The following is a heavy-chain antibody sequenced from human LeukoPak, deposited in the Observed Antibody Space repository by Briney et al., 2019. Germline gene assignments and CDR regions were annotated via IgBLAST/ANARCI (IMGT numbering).Heavy chain of an antibody. CDR1: GFIFNKHA. V-gene: IGHV3-23*01. J-gene: IGHJ4*02. Sequence: GGSLRLSCAASGFIFNKHAMSWVRQAPGKGLEWVSGLSGSGGSTYYADSVKGRFTISRDNSKNTLYLQMNSLRAEDTAVYYCAKELQEEGGSSWYVYFDYWGQGTLVTVSS. CDR2: LSGSGGST. CDR3: AKELQEEGGSSWYVYFDY. D-gene: IGHD6-13*01.